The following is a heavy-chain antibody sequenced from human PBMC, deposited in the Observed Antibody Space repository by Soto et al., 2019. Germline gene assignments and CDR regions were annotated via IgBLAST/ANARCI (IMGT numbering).Heavy chain of an antibody. CDR3: AKDSYRGDIVLTPAPYGNDY. CDR2: ISYDGNKK. J-gene: IGHJ4*02. D-gene: IGHD2-2*01. CDR1: EFTFKRYG. V-gene: IGHV3-30*18. Sequence: QVQLVESGGGVVQPGRSLRLSCAASEFTFKRYGMHWVRQAPGKGLAWVAVISYDGNKKHYADSVRGRFTISRDNSKNTLYRQMNSLRTEDTAVYYCAKDSYRGDIVLTPAPYGNDYWGQGTLVTVSS.